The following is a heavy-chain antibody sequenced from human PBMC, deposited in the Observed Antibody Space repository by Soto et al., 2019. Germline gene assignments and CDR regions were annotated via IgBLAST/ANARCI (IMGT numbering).Heavy chain of an antibody. V-gene: IGHV6-1*01. CDR1: GDSVSRNSAA. CDR2: TYYRSKWYN. Sequence: SQTLSLTCPISGDSVSRNSAAWNWISQSPSRGLEWLGRTYYRSKWYNDYAVSVKSRITINTDTSKNQFSLQLNSVTPEDTAVYCCARGRFRELLIYLGYWGQETLGTVAS. CDR3: ARGRFRELLIYLGY. D-gene: IGHD3-10*01. J-gene: IGHJ4*02.